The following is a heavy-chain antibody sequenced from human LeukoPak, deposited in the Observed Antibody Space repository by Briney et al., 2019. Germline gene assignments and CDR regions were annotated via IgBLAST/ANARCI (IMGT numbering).Heavy chain of an antibody. CDR1: GFNFANHA. CDR3: AKQYYYDSSDWFDP. V-gene: IGHV3-23*01. CDR2: ISGSGGST. D-gene: IGHD3-22*01. Sequence: GGSLRLSCAASGFNFANHAMSWVRQTAGKGLEWVSAISGSGGSTYYADSVKGRFTISRDNSKNTLYLQMNSLRAEDTAVYYCAKQYYYDSSDWFDPWGQGTLVTVSS. J-gene: IGHJ5*02.